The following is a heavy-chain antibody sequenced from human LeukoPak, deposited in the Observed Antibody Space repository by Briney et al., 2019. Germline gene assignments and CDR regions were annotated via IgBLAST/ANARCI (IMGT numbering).Heavy chain of an antibody. J-gene: IGHJ5*02. D-gene: IGHD2-2*02. CDR1: GGSFSGYY. Sequence: RTSETLSLXCAVYGGSFSGYYWSWIRQPPGKGLEWIGEINHSGSTNYNPSLKSRVTISVDTSKNQFSLKLSSVTAADTAVYYCARGRKRCSSTSCYRRNWFDPWGQGTLVTVSS. CDR2: INHSGST. CDR3: ARGRKRCSSTSCYRRNWFDP. V-gene: IGHV4-34*01.